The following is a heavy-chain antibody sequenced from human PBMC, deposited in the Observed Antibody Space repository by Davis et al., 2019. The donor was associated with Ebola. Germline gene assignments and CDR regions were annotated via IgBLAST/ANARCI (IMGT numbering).Heavy chain of an antibody. V-gene: IGHV4-34*01. CDR2: INHSGST. CDR1: GGSFSGYY. Sequence: MPGGSLRLSCAVYGGSFSGYYWSWIRQPPGKGLEWIGEINHSGSTNYNPSLKSRVTISVDTSKNQFSLKLSSVTAADTAVYYCASFMTTVTTGWFDPWGQGTLVTVSS. D-gene: IGHD4-11*01. J-gene: IGHJ5*02. CDR3: ASFMTTVTTGWFDP.